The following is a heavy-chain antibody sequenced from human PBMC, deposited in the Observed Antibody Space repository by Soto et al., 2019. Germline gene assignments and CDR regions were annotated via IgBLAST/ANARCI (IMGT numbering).Heavy chain of an antibody. D-gene: IGHD6-13*01. CDR1: GGSISSYY. CDR2: IYYSGST. V-gene: IGHV4-59*01. J-gene: IGHJ6*02. Sequence: SETLSLTCTVSGGSISSYYWSWIRQPPGKGLEWIGYIYYSGSTNYNPSLKSRVTISVDTSKNQFSLKLSSVTAADTAVYYCARSREGYYYGMDVWGQGTTVTVS. CDR3: ARSREGYYYGMDV.